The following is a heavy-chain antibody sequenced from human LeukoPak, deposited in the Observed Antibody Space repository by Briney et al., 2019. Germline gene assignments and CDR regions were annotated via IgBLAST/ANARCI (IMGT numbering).Heavy chain of an antibody. CDR2: IYYSGST. CDR3: ARGLSSGYYYPLDY. CDR1: GGSISTNTYY. Sequence: SETLSLTCTVSGGSISTNTYYWGWIRQPPGKALEWIGSIYYSGSTYYNPSLKSRVTISVDKSKNQFSLKLSSVTAADTAVYYCARGLSSGYYYPLDYWGQGTLVTVSS. D-gene: IGHD3-22*01. J-gene: IGHJ4*02. V-gene: IGHV4-39*07.